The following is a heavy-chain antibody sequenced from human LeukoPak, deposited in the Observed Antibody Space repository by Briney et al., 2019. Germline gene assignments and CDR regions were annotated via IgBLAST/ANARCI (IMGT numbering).Heavy chain of an antibody. J-gene: IGHJ6*02. CDR3: AKVSYYYYGMDV. CDR2: ISGSGGST. Sequence: GGSLRLSCAASGFTFSSYAMSWVRQAPGKGLEWVSAISGSGGSTYYADSVKGRFTISRDNSKNTPYLQMNSLRAEDTAVYYCAKVSYYYYGMDVWGQGTTVTVSS. CDR1: GFTFSSYA. V-gene: IGHV3-23*01. D-gene: IGHD3-16*02.